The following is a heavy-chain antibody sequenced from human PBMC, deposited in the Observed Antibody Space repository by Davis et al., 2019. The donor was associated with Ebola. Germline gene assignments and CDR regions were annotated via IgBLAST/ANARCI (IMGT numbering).Heavy chain of an antibody. CDR1: GFIFRNYA. CDR2: VSHSGRER. CDR3: ARAGFDEVLDY. V-gene: IGHV3-30*04. J-gene: IGHJ4*02. D-gene: IGHD3-3*01. Sequence: PGGSLRLSCAASGFIFRNYAMHWVRQAPGKGLEWVAVVSHSGRERFYADSVKGRFTISRDNSENTLYLQMNSLTADDTSVYYCARAGFDEVLDYWGQGTPVTVSS.